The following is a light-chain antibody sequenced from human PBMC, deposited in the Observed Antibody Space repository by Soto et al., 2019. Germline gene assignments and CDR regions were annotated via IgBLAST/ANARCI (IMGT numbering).Light chain of an antibody. CDR3: QQYKNWPPPT. V-gene: IGKV3-15*01. CDR1: QSVNSN. CDR2: GAS. J-gene: IGKJ4*01. Sequence: EIVMTQSPATLSVSPGERATLSCRASQSVNSNLAWYQQKPGQAPRLLIYGASTRAAGIPARFSGSGSGTEFSLTISSLQSEDFAVYYCQQYKNWPPPTFGGGTKVQIK.